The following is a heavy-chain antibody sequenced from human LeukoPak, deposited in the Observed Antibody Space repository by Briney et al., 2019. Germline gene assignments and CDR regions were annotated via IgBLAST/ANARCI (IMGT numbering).Heavy chain of an antibody. CDR1: GFTVSSNS. J-gene: IGHJ4*02. D-gene: IGHD2-21*02. CDR3: ATASVTAYDY. Sequence: GGSLRLSCTVSGFTVSSNSMSWVRQAPGKGLEWVSFIYSGTIHYSDSVKGRFTISRDNSKNTLYLQMNSLRAEDTAVYYCATASVTAYDYWGQGTLVTVSS. V-gene: IGHV3-53*01. CDR2: IYSGTI.